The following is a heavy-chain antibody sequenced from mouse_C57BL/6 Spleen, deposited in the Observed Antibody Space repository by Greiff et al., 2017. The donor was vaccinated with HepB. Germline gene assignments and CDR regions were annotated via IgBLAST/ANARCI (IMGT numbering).Heavy chain of an antibody. V-gene: IGHV1-69*01. CDR3: ARGGMDY. CDR2: IDPSDSYT. Sequence: GAGLVGPGWGGGGSGKSSVCTFTSYWMHWVSQRPGQGLEWIGEIDPSDSYTNYNQKFKGKSTLTVDKSSSTAYMQLSSLTSEDSAVYYCARGGMDYWGQGTSVTVAS. J-gene: IGHJ4*01. CDR1: VCTFTSYW.